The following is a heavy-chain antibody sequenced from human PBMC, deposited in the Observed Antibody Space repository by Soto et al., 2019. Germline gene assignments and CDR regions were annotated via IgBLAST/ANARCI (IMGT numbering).Heavy chain of an antibody. V-gene: IGHV1-69*13. Sequence: SVKVSCKASGGTFSSYAISWVRQAPGQGLEWMGGIIPIFGTANYAQKFQGRVTITADESTSTAYMELSSLRSEDTAVYYCARVITYSSSGGYYYYYGMDVWRQGATVTVSS. CDR2: IIPIFGTA. D-gene: IGHD6-13*01. CDR3: ARVITYSSSGGYYYYYGMDV. CDR1: GGTFSSYA. J-gene: IGHJ6*02.